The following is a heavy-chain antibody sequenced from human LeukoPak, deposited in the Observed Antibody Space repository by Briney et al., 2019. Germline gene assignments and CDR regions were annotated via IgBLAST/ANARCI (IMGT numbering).Heavy chain of an antibody. CDR2: INTNAGNP. D-gene: IGHD6-19*01. V-gene: IGHV7-4-1*02. CDR1: GYSLTSYT. J-gene: IGHJ5*02. CDR3: ARGKGHSSGWYDWFDP. Sequence: ASVKVSCKASGYSLTSYTVNWVRQAPGQGLEWMGWINTNAGNPTYAQGFTGRFVFSLDTSVSTAYLQISSLKAEDTAMYYCARGKGHSSGWYDWFDPWGQGTLVTVSS.